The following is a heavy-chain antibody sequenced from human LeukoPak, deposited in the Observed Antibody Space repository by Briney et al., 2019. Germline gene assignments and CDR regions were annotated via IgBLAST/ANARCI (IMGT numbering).Heavy chain of an antibody. CDR1: GFTFSSYA. V-gene: IGHV3-64*01. CDR2: ISSNGGST. D-gene: IGHD6-19*01. J-gene: IGHJ4*02. Sequence: RGSLRLSCAASGFTFSSYAMHWVRQAPGKGLEYVSAISSNGGSTYYANSVKGRFTISRDNSKNTLYLQMGSLRAEDMAVYYCARGVGPVAGQFDYWGQGTLVTVSS. CDR3: ARGVGPVAGQFDY.